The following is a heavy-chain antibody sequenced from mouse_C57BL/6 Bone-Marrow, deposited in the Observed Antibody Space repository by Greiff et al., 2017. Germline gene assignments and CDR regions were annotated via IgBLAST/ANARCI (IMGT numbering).Heavy chain of an antibody. D-gene: IGHD2-1*01. CDR1: GYTFTDYY. CDR2: IYPGSGNT. J-gene: IGHJ3*01. CDR3: ARFGNYGAWFAY. V-gene: IGHV1-76*01. Sequence: VKLQESGAELVRPGASVKLSCKASGYTFTDYYINWVKQRPGQGLEWIARIYPGSGNTYYNEKFKGKATLTAEKSSSTAYMQLSSLTSEDSAVYFCARFGNYGAWFAYWGQGTLVTVSA.